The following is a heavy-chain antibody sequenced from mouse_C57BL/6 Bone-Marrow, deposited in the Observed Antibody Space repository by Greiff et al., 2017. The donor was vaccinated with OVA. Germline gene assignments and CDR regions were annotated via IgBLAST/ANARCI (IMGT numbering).Heavy chain of an antibody. J-gene: IGHJ3*01. CDR1: GYTFTSYG. V-gene: IGHV1-81*01. CDR2: IYPRSGNT. Sequence: VQLVESGAELARPGASVKLSCKASGYTFTSYGISWVKQRTGQGLEWIGEIYPRSGNTYYNEKFKGKATLTAEKSSSTAYMELRSLTSEDSAVYFCARGGYYGTRLAYWGQGTLVTVSA. CDR3: ARGGYYGTRLAY. D-gene: IGHD1-1*01.